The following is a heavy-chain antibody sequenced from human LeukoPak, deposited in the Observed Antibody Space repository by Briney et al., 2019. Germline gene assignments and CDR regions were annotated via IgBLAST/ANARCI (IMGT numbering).Heavy chain of an antibody. CDR1: GYSISSGYY. CDR2: IYHSGST. J-gene: IGHJ4*02. Sequence: KSSETLSLTCTVSGYSISSGYYWGWIRQPPGKGLEWIGTIYHSGSTYYNPSLKSRVTISVDTSKNQFSLKLTSVTAADTAVYYCARVRGYCSSTICYRYYFDYWGLGTLVTVSS. D-gene: IGHD2-2*01. V-gene: IGHV4-38-2*02. CDR3: ARVRGYCSSTICYRYYFDY.